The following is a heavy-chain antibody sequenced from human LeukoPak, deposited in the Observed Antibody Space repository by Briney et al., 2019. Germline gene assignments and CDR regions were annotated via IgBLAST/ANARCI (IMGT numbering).Heavy chain of an antibody. CDR3: ATTRSPLAAAGTLHAFDI. J-gene: IGHJ3*02. CDR1: GFTFSSYS. D-gene: IGHD6-13*01. V-gene: IGHV3-21*01. CDR2: ISSSSSYI. Sequence: PGGSLRLSCAASGFTFSSYSMNWVRQAPGKGLEWVSSISSSSSYIYYADSVKGRFTISRDNAKNSLYLQMNSLRAEDTAVYYCATTRSPLAAAGTLHAFDIWGQGTMVTVSS.